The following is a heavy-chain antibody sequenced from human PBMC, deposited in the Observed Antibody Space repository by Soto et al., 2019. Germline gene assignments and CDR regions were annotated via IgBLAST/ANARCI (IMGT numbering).Heavy chain of an antibody. D-gene: IGHD3-10*01. Sequence: SETLSLTCTVSGDSISTDYWSWIRQSPGKGLEWIGFIYYGGSTNYNPSLKSRVTISVDTPKNQFSLKLSSVTAADTAVYYCARLYGSGSYYNSWDYYYYGMDVWGQGTTVTVSS. V-gene: IGHV4-59*08. CDR2: IYYGGST. J-gene: IGHJ6*02. CDR3: ARLYGSGSYYNSWDYYYYGMDV. CDR1: GDSISTDY.